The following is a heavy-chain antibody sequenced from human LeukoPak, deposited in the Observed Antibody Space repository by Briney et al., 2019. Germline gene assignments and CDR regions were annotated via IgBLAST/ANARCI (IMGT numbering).Heavy chain of an antibody. Sequence: GGSLRLSCVVSGFTVSNNYMSWVRQALGKGPEWVSVIYSGGTTYYADSVRGRFTISRDNSKSTLSLQMNSLRAEDTAIYYCATYRQVLLPFESWGQGTLVTVSS. D-gene: IGHD2-8*02. CDR1: GFTVSNNY. CDR3: ATYRQVLLPFES. J-gene: IGHJ4*02. CDR2: IYSGGTT. V-gene: IGHV3-53*01.